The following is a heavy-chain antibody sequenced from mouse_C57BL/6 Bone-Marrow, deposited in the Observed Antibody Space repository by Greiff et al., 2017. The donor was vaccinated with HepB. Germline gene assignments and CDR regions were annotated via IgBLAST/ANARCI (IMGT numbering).Heavy chain of an antibody. D-gene: IGHD1-1*01. CDR3: AREGGIITTVVATKGFAY. V-gene: IGHV1-72*01. J-gene: IGHJ3*01. CDR2: IDPNSGGT. CDR1: GYTFTSYW. Sequence: VQLQQPGAELVKPGASVKLSCKASGYTFTSYWMHWVKQRPGRGLEWIGRIDPNSGGTKYNEKFKSKAILTVDKTSSTAYMQLSSLTSEDSAVYYCAREGGIITTVVATKGFAYWGQGTLVTVSA.